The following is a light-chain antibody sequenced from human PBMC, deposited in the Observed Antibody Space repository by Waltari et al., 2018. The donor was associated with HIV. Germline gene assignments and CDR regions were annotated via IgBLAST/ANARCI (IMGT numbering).Light chain of an antibody. CDR3: QVWDFRSDEVI. Sequence: SYLLPPSPSVSVAPGKTAAITTGGNDNGRNRVHLYQHQSGQAPVLIINDDDDRPSGVPDRFSGSNSANTATLTITRVEAGDEADYFCQVWDFRSDEVIFGGGTKMTVL. CDR1: DNGRNR. J-gene: IGLJ2*01. V-gene: IGLV3-21*04. CDR2: DDD.